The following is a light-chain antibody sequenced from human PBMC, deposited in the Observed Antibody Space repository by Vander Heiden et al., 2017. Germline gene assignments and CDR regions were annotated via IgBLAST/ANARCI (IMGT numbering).Light chain of an antibody. V-gene: IGKV1-39*01. CDR1: LIIGTY. Sequence: DIQMTPSPSSLSASVGDSVTIVCRASLIIGTYLNWYQQKPGKAPKLLIYAAASLKSGVPSRFSGSGSGTDFTLTISSLQPEDSATYHCQQSHSCPPTFGGGTKVEIK. J-gene: IGKJ4*01. CDR2: AAA. CDR3: QQSHSCPPT.